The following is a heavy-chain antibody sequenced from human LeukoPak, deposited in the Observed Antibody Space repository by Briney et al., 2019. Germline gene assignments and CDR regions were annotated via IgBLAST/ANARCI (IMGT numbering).Heavy chain of an antibody. J-gene: IGHJ4*02. D-gene: IGHD6-6*01. Sequence: SETLSLTCTVSGGSISNFYWSWIRQSPGNGLEWIGYIYYSGSTKYNPSLKSRVTISVDTSKNHFSLKLNSVTAADTAMYYCARSLYGSSPNPYYFDYWGQGTLVTVSS. CDR2: IYYSGST. V-gene: IGHV4-59*12. CDR1: GGSISNFY. CDR3: ARSLYGSSPNPYYFDY.